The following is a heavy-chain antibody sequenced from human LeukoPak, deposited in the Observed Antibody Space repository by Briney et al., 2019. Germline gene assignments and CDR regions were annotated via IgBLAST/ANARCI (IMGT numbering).Heavy chain of an antibody. V-gene: IGHV3-64*01. CDR2: ISSNGGST. Sequence: GGSLRLSCAASGFTFSSYAMHWVRQAPGKGLEYVSAISSNGGSTYYANSVKVRFTISRDNSKNTLYLQMGSLRAEDMAVYYCARTTYNWNYPGYFDYWGQGTLVTVSS. CDR3: ARTTYNWNYPGYFDY. J-gene: IGHJ4*02. D-gene: IGHD1-7*01. CDR1: GFTFSSYA.